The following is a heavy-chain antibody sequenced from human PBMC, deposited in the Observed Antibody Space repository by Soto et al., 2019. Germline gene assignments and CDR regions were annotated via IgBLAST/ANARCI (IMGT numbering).Heavy chain of an antibody. D-gene: IGHD1-7*01. V-gene: IGHV3-30*02. CDR2: IWYDGSNK. Sequence: GGSLRLSCAASGFTFSSYGMHWVRQAPGKGLEWVAVIWYDGSNKYYADSVKGRFTISRGNSKNTLYLQMNSLRAEDTAVYYCAKGELELPDYWGQGTLVTVSS. CDR1: GFTFSSYG. J-gene: IGHJ4*02. CDR3: AKGELELPDY.